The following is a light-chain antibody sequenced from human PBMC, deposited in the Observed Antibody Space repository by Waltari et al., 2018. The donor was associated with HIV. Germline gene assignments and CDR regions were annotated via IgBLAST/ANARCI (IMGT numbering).Light chain of an antibody. CDR3: TSYAGRSNGWV. J-gene: IGLJ3*02. CDR2: EVK. V-gene: IGLV2-8*01. Sequence: QSALTQPPSASGSPGQSVTISCTGTSSDIGGYNYVSWYQQYPGKAPKLIISEVKKRPSVVPVRSSGSKTGNAASLTVSGLQAEDEADYFCTSYAGRSNGWVFGGGTKLTVL. CDR1: SSDIGGYNY.